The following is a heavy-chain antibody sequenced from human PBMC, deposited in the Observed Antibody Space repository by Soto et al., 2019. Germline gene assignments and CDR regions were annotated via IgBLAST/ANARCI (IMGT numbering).Heavy chain of an antibody. CDR3: ARGRGYCSSTSCYGGGFDP. CDR2: FYYSGST. Sequence: SETLSLTCTVSGGSISSSSYYWGWIRQPPGKGLEWIGSFYYSGSTYYNPSLKSRVTISVDTSKNQFSLKLSSVTAADTAVYYCARGRGYCSSTSCYGGGFDPWGQGTLVTV. V-gene: IGHV4-39*01. J-gene: IGHJ5*02. CDR1: GGSISSSSYY. D-gene: IGHD2-2*01.